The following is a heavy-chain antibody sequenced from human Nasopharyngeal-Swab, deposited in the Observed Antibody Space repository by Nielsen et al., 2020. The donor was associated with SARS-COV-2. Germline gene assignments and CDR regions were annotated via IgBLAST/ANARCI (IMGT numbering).Heavy chain of an antibody. V-gene: IGHV3-48*01. J-gene: IGHJ4*02. CDR2: ISSSSSTK. Sequence: GESLKISCAASGFSFRTYSMNWVRQAPGKGLEWLSYISSSSSTKNYADSVKGRFTISRDNAKKSLYLQMNSLRAEDTAVYYCARGPLTYGSRWSPDYWGQGTLVTVSS. CDR1: GFSFRTYS. CDR3: ARGPLTYGSRWSPDY. D-gene: IGHD6-13*01.